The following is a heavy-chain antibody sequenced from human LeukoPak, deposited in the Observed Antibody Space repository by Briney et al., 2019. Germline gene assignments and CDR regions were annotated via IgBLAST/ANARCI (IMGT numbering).Heavy chain of an antibody. V-gene: IGHV1-46*01. CDR2: ISPSGGST. CDR1: GYTFTSNY. J-gene: IGHJ4*02. Sequence: GASVKVSCKAFGYTFTSNYMHWVRQAPGQGPEWMGVISPSGGSTTYAQKFQGRVTLTRDMSTSTDYLELSSLRSEDTAVYYCARDATRSVIVGAEDGFDYWGQGTLVTVSS. CDR3: ARDATRSVIVGAEDGFDY. D-gene: IGHD1-26*01.